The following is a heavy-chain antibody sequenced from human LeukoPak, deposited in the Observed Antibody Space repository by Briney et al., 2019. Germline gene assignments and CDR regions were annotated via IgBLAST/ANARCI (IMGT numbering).Heavy chain of an antibody. J-gene: IGHJ3*02. V-gene: IGHV5-51*01. Sequence: GESLKISCGGSGYTFATYWIGWVRQMPGKGLEWMGIIYPADSDTRYSLSFQGQVTISVDKSIKTAYLQWSSLKASDTAMYNCARGDYSEGTFDIWGQGTMVIVSS. CDR2: IYPADSDT. D-gene: IGHD4-11*01. CDR3: ARGDYSEGTFDI. CDR1: GYTFATYW.